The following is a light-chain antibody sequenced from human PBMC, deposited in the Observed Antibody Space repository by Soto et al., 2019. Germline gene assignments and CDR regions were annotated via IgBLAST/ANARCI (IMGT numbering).Light chain of an antibody. CDR3: QQYNNWPSIT. CDR1: QSVSSN. Sequence: EIVMTQSPATLSVSPGERATLSCRASQSVSSNLAWYQQKPDQAPRPLIYGASTRATGIPARFSGSGSGTEFTLTISSLQSEDFAVYYCQQYNNWPSITFGQGTRLEIK. V-gene: IGKV3-15*01. CDR2: GAS. J-gene: IGKJ5*01.